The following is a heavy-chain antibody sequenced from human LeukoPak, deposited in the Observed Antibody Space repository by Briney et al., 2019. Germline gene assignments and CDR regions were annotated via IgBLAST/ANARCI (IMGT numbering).Heavy chain of an antibody. V-gene: IGHV5-51*01. CDR2: IYPGDSDT. CDR3: ARLERFEGYPIDY. CDR1: GYSVTSYW. D-gene: IGHD3-16*01. Sequence: GEPLKISCQGSGYSVTSYWIGWVRQMPGKGLGWMGIIYPGDSDTRYSPSFQGQVTISADKSISTAYLQWSSLKASDTAMYYCARLERFEGYPIDYWGQGTLVTVSS. J-gene: IGHJ4*02.